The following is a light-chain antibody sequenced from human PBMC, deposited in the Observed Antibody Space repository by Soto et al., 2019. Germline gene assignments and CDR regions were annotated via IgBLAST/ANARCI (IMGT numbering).Light chain of an antibody. CDR2: TAS. J-gene: IGKJ4*01. CDR1: QSISNY. CDR3: QQSYSSHLLT. V-gene: IGKV1-39*01. Sequence: DIQMTQSPSSLSASAGDRVTITCRASQSISNYLNWYQQKPGKAPKLLIYTASSLQSGVPSRFSGSGSGTEFTLTISSLQPEDFATYYCQQSYSSHLLTFGGGTKVDIK.